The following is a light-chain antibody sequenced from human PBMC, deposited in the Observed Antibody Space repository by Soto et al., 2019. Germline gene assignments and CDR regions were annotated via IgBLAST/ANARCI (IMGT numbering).Light chain of an antibody. J-gene: IGKJ4*01. Sequence: EIVMTQSPATLSVSPGERATLSCRASQSVSSNLAWYQQKPGQAPSLLIYDISARATGIPTRFSGSGSGTEFTVTITSLQSEDFAVYYCHQYNDWPRTFGGGTKVEIK. CDR2: DIS. V-gene: IGKV3D-15*01. CDR1: QSVSSN. CDR3: HQYNDWPRT.